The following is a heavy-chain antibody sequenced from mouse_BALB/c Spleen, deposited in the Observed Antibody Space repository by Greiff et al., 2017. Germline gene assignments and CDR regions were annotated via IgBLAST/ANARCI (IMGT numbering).Heavy chain of an antibody. CDR3: SRHRNGNYDYYAMDY. J-gene: IGHJ4*01. V-gene: IGHV5-17*02. CDR2: ISSGSSTI. D-gene: IGHD2-1*01. Sequence: EVKLQESGGGLVQPGGSRKLSCAASGFTFSSFGMHWVRQAPEKGLEWVAYISSGSSTIYYADTVKGRFTITRDNPKNTLFLQMTSLRSEDTAMYYCSRHRNGNYDYYAMDYWGQGTSVTVSS. CDR1: GFTFSSFG.